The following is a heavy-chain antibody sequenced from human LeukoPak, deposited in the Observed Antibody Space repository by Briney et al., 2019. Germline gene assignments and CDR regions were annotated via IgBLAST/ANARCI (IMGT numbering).Heavy chain of an antibody. CDR1: GYSFTSYW. Sequence: GECLRISSEGSGYSFTSYWISWGRQMPGEGLEWMGRIDPSDSYTNYSPSFQGHVTISADKSISTAYLQWSSLKASDTAMYYCARRYDILTGPNWFDPWGQGTLVTVSS. V-gene: IGHV5-10-1*01. CDR2: IDPSDSYT. D-gene: IGHD3-9*01. J-gene: IGHJ5*02. CDR3: ARRYDILTGPNWFDP.